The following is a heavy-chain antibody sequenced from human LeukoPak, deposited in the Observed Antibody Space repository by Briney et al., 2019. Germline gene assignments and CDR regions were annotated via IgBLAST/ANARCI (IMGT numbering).Heavy chain of an antibody. Sequence: ASVKVSCKASGYTFTSYYMHWVRQAPGQGLEWMGIINPSGGSTSYAQKFQGRVTMTRDMSTSTVYMELSSLRSEDTAVYYCARDGYSGYDPGYFDLWGRGTPVTVSS. CDR1: GYTFTSYY. CDR2: INPSGGST. D-gene: IGHD5-12*01. V-gene: IGHV1-46*01. J-gene: IGHJ2*01. CDR3: ARDGYSGYDPGYFDL.